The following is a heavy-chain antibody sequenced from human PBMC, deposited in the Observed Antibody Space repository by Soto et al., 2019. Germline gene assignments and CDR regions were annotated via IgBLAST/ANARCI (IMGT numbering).Heavy chain of an antibody. D-gene: IGHD6-19*01. Sequence: GGSLRLSCAASGFTFSSYSMSWVRQAPGKGLEWVSAVNGVGSTTNYAASVKGRFTISRDNSKNTLFLQMNSLRDEDTAVYYCVKGGYASDWNYWGQGTLVTVSS. J-gene: IGHJ4*02. CDR1: GFTFSSYS. CDR3: VKGGYASDWNY. CDR2: VNGVGSTT. V-gene: IGHV3-23*01.